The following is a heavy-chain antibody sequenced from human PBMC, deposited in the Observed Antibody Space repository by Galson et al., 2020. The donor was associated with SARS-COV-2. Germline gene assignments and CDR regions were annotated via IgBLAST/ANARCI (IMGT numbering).Heavy chain of an antibody. CDR1: GFTFSSYA. CDR2: ISYDGSNK. CDR3: ARVSSGSYRGAFDI. Sequence: GESLKISCAASGFTFSSYAMYWVRQAPGKGLEWVAVISYDGSNKYYADSVKGRFTISRDNSKNTLYLQMNSLRAEDTAVYYCARVSSGSYRGAFDIWGQGTMVTVSS. D-gene: IGHD1-26*01. J-gene: IGHJ3*02. V-gene: IGHV3-30-3*01.